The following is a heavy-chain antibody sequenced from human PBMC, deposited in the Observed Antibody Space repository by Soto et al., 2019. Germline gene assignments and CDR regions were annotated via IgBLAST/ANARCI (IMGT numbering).Heavy chain of an antibody. CDR1: GFTFSISN. J-gene: IGHJ4*02. D-gene: IGHD6-19*01. Sequence: EVQLVESGGGLVKPGESLRLSCAASGFTFSISNMAWVRQAPGKGLEWVSAISGSSSYIYYVDSVKGRFTISRDNAKNSLFLQMNSLRAEDTAVYYCAREGDSTGYYSGIYFEYWGQGNLVTVSS. V-gene: IGHV3-21*01. CDR2: ISGSSSYI. CDR3: AREGDSTGYYSGIYFEY.